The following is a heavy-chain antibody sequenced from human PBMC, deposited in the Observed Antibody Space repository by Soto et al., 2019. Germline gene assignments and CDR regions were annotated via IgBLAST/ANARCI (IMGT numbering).Heavy chain of an antibody. CDR2: IIPIFGTA. CDR3: ARDQNDILTVSDAFDI. Sequence: SVKPSCKAPGFTYTCKGRSSVRQATGQGLEWMGGIIPIFGTANYAQKFQGRVTITADESTSTAYMELSSLRSEDTAVYYCARDQNDILTVSDAFDIWGQGTMVTVSS. J-gene: IGHJ3*02. V-gene: IGHV1-69*13. CDR1: GFTYTCKG. D-gene: IGHD3-9*01.